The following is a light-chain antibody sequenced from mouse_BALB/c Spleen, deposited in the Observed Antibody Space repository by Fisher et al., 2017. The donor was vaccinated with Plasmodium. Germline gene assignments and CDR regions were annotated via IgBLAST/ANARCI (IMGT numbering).Light chain of an antibody. CDR1: QSLLHNYGDTY. J-gene: IGKJ5*01. CDR3: FQSTHLPLT. V-gene: IGKV1-110*01. CDR2: KVS. Sequence: DIVLTQSTLSLPVSLGDQASISCRSSQSLLHNYGDTYLLWYLQKQGQSPKLLIYKVSNRFSGVPDRFTGSGSGTDFTLKISGVEAEDLGVYFCFQSTHLPLTVGSGTKLELK.